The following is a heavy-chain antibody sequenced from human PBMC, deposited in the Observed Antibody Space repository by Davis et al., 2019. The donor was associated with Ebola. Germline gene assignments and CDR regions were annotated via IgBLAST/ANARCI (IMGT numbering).Heavy chain of an antibody. CDR3: ARLRYYDFWSSFYYYYGMDV. V-gene: IGHV1-8*03. J-gene: IGHJ6*02. D-gene: IGHD3-3*01. CDR1: GYTFSSFA. Sequence: ASVKVSCKASGYTFSSFAINWVRQATGQGLEWMGWMNPNSGNTGYAQKFQGRVTITRNTSISTAYMELSSLRSEDTAVYYCARLRYYDFWSSFYYYYGMDVWGQGTTVTVSS. CDR2: MNPNSGNT.